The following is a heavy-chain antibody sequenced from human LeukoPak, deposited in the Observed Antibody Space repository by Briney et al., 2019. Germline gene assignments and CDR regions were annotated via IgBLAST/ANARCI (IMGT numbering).Heavy chain of an antibody. CDR3: ARGGWELELDY. J-gene: IGHJ4*02. CDR2: IYYSGNT. Sequence: PSETLSLTCTVSGGSIRSYYWSWIRQPPGKGLEWIGYIYYSGNTNYNPSLKSRVTISEDTSKNRFSLKLSSVTAADTAVYYCARGGWELELDYWGQGILVTVSS. CDR1: GGSIRSYY. V-gene: IGHV4-59*01. D-gene: IGHD1-26*01.